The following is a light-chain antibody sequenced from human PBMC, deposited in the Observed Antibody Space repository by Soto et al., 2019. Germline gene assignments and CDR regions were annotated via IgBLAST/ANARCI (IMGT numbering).Light chain of an antibody. J-gene: IGKJ3*01. CDR3: QRTYNAPFT. V-gene: IGKV3-15*01. CDR1: QTVSSN. CDR2: GAS. Sequence: EIVMTQSPATLSVSPGERATLSCRASQTVSSNLAWYQQKPGQAPRLLIHGASTRATGVPARFSGSGSGTEFTLTITSLQSEDFATYYGQRTYNAPFTFGPGTKVDIK.